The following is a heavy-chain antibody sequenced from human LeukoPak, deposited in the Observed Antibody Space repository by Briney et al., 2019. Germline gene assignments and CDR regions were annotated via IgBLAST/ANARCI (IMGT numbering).Heavy chain of an antibody. Sequence: GGSLRLSCAASGFTFSSYAMSWVRQAPGKGLEWVSGISGRGGSTYYADSVKGRFTISRDNSKNTLYLQMNSLRAEDTAVYYCARRTTVTSAFDIWGQGTMVTVSS. CDR1: GFTFSSYA. D-gene: IGHD4-17*01. CDR3: ARRTTVTSAFDI. V-gene: IGHV3-23*01. CDR2: ISGRGGST. J-gene: IGHJ3*02.